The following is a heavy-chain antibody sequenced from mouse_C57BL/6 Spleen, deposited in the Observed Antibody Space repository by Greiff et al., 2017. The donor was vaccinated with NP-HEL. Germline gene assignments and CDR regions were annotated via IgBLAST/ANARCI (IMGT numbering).Heavy chain of an antibody. CDR3: ALTGTGYWYFDV. Sequence: VQLQQSGTELVKPGASVKLSCKASGYTFTSYWMHWVKQRPGQGLEWIGNINPSNGGTNYNEKFKSKATLTVDKSSSTAYMQLSSLTSEDSAVYYCALTGTGYWYFDVWGTGTTVTVSS. J-gene: IGHJ1*03. V-gene: IGHV1-53*01. D-gene: IGHD4-1*01. CDR2: INPSNGGT. CDR1: GYTFTSYW.